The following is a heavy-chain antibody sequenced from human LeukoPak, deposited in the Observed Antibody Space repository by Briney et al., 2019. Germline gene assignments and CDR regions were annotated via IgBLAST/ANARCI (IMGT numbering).Heavy chain of an antibody. CDR3: ARDQIVVAGNWFGP. Sequence: SGTLSLTCTVSGDSITGYYWSWIRQPPGKGLGWIGDIYYRGNTNYNPSLKSRVTISIDTSKNQFSLNLRSVTTADTAVYYCARDQIVVAGNWFGPWGQGTLVTVSS. CDR1: GDSITGYY. V-gene: IGHV4-59*01. CDR2: IYYRGNT. J-gene: IGHJ5*02. D-gene: IGHD1-26*01.